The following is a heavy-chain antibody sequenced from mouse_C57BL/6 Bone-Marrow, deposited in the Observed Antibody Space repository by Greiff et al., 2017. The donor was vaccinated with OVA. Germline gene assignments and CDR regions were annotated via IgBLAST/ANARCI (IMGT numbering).Heavy chain of an antibody. V-gene: IGHV14-4*01. CDR1: GFNIKDDY. J-gene: IGHJ3*01. CDR2: IDPENGDT. CDR3: TTRISWFAY. Sequence: LVESGAELVRPGASVKLSCTASGFNIKDDYMHWVKQRPEQGLEWIGWIDPENGDTEYASKFQGKATITADTSSNTAYLQLSSLTSEDTAVYYCTTRISWFAYWGQGTLVTVSA. D-gene: IGHD1-3*01.